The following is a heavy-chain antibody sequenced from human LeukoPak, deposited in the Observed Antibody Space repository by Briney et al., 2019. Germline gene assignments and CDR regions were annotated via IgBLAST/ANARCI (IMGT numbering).Heavy chain of an antibody. Sequence: GGSLRLSCAASGFTFSSYGMSWVRQAPGKGPEWVSAISGSGGSTYYADSVKGRFTISRDNSKNTLYLQMGSLRAEDMAVYYCARDRGSGSYREYYFDYWGQGTLVTVSS. D-gene: IGHD3-10*01. CDR1: GFTFSSYG. V-gene: IGHV3-23*01. CDR2: ISGSGGST. CDR3: ARDRGSGSYREYYFDY. J-gene: IGHJ4*02.